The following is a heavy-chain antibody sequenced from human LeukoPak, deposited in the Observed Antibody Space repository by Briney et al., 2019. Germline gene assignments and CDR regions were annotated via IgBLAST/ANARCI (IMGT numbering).Heavy chain of an antibody. D-gene: IGHD2-2*01. CDR3: ARDRVVVVPSAYYYYGMDV. Sequence: GGSLRLSCAASGFTFSSYEMNWARQAPGKGLEWVSYISSSGSTIYYADSVKGRFTISRDNAKNSLYLQMNSLRAEDTAVYYCARDRVVVVPSAYYYYGMDVWGQGTTVTVSS. CDR1: GFTFSSYE. V-gene: IGHV3-48*03. CDR2: ISSSGSTI. J-gene: IGHJ6*02.